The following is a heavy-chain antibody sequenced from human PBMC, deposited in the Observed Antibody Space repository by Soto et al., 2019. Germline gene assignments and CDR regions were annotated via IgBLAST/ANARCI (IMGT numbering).Heavy chain of an antibody. J-gene: IGHJ4*02. V-gene: IGHV1-69*01. CDR2: FIPVYRTL. CDR1: GGSFGNSA. CDR3: ATGVIWIGYFTVDS. Sequence: QVQLVQSGAEVKKPGSSVKVSCKASGGSFGNSAINWVRQAPGQGLEWLGGFIPVYRTLNYAQKFQGRVTITADESTGTAYMTLSRLVSDDTAVYYCATGVIWIGYFTVDSWGQGTRVTVSS. D-gene: IGHD3-3*01.